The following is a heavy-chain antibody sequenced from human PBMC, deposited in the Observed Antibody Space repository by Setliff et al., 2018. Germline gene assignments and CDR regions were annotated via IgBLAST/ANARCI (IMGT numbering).Heavy chain of an antibody. J-gene: IGHJ4*02. V-gene: IGHV1-18*01. Sequence: GASVKVSCKASGYTFSNYGVTWVRQAPRQGLEWMGWVTVYNGNTKYAQNLQGRLTLTTDISTSTAYMELGSLTTDDTAVYYCARVESMVRGKNILRHFDYWGQGIQVTVSS. CDR2: VTVYNGNT. CDR3: ARVESMVRGKNILRHFDY. CDR1: GYTFSNYG. D-gene: IGHD3-10*01.